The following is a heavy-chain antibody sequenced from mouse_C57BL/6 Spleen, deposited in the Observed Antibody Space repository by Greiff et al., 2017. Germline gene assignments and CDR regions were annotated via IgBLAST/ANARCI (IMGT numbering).Heavy chain of an antibody. D-gene: IGHD2-4*01. CDR1: GYTFTSYG. Sequence: VQLQQSGAELARPGASVKLSCKASGYTFTSYGISWVKQRTGQGLEWIGEIYPRSGNTYYNEKFKGKATLTADKSSSTAYMELRSLTSEDSAVYFCARKGIYYDYDGTWFAYWGQGTLVTVSA. J-gene: IGHJ3*01. CDR3: ARKGIYYDYDGTWFAY. V-gene: IGHV1-81*01. CDR2: IYPRSGNT.